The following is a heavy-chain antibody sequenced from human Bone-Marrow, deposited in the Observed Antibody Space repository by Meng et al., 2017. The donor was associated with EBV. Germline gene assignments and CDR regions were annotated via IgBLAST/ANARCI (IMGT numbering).Heavy chain of an antibody. CDR3: ASESGRGFTPDY. Sequence: QVQVVQSWAEVKKPGSSVEVSCKTSGGTFRSDAISWVRQAPGQGLEWMGGLIPMSDAPYYAQKFQGRVTITADESTSTHYMDLSGLRSEDTAVYYCASESGRGFTPDYWGQGTLVTVSS. J-gene: IGHJ4*02. D-gene: IGHD3-10*01. CDR2: LIPMSDAP. CDR1: GGTFRSDA. V-gene: IGHV1-69*01.